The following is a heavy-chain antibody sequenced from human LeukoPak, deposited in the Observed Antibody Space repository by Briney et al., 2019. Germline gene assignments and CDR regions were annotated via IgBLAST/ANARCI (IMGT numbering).Heavy chain of an antibody. Sequence: GGSLRLSCAASGFTFSDYYMSWIRQAPGKGLEWVSYISSSGSTIYYADSVKGRFTISRDNAKNSLYLQMNSLRAEDTAVYYCAGAGVVPAAKWNWFDPWGQGTLVTVSS. D-gene: IGHD2-2*01. CDR3: AGAGVVPAAKWNWFDP. CDR2: ISSSGSTI. CDR1: GFTFSDYY. V-gene: IGHV3-11*04. J-gene: IGHJ5*02.